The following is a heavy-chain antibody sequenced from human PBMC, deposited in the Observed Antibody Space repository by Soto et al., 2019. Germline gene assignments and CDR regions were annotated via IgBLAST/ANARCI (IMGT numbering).Heavy chain of an antibody. D-gene: IGHD6-6*01. J-gene: IGHJ4*02. V-gene: IGHV3-23*01. CDR3: AKGGGLSSSAASFDY. CDR1: GFTFSSYA. Sequence: EVQLLESGGGLVQPGGSLRLSCAASGFTFSSYAMSWVRQAPGKGPEWVSAISGSGGSTYYADSVKGRFTISRDNSKNTLYLQMNSLRAEDTAVYYCAKGGGLSSSAASFDYWGQGTLVTVSS. CDR2: ISGSGGST.